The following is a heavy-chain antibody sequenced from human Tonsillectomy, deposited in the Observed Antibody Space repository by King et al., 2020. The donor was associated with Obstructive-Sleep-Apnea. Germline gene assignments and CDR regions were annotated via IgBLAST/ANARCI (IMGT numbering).Heavy chain of an antibody. D-gene: IGHD3-10*01. J-gene: IGHJ5*02. Sequence: VQLQESGPGLVKPSETLSLTCTVSGGSISSYYWSWIRQPPGKGLEWIGYIYYSGSTNYNPSLKSRVTISVDTAKNQFSLKLSSVTPADTAVYYCARAPYGSGIIDWFDPWGQGTLVTVSS. CDR2: IYYSGST. V-gene: IGHV4-59*01. CDR1: GGSISSYY. CDR3: ARAPYGSGIIDWFDP.